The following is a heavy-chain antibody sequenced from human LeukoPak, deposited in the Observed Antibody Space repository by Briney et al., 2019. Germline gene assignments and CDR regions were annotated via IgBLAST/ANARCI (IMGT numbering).Heavy chain of an antibody. CDR2: IRYDGSNK. CDR1: GFTFSSYG. CDR3: AKEGRGSSWYYYYGMDV. J-gene: IGHJ6*02. Sequence: GGSLRLSCAASGFTFSSYGMHWVRQAPGKGLEWVAFIRYDGSNKYYADSVKGRFTTSRDNSKNTLYLQMNSLRAEDTAVYYCAKEGRGSSWYYYYGMDVWGQGTTVTVSS. V-gene: IGHV3-30*02. D-gene: IGHD6-13*01.